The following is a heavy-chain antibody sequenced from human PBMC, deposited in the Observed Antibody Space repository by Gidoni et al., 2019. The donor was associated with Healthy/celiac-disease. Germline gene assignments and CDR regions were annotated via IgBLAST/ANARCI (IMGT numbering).Heavy chain of an antibody. J-gene: IGHJ4*02. V-gene: IGHV3-11*01. CDR2: ISSSGSTI. CDR3: AITLQWLDPPFDY. CDR1: GFTFSDYY. D-gene: IGHD6-19*01. Sequence: VQLVESGGGLVKPGGSLRLSCAASGFTFSDYYMSWIRQAPGKGLEGVSYISSSGSTISYADSVKGRFTIFRDNAKNSLYLQMTSLRAEDTAVYYCAITLQWLDPPFDYWGQGTLVTVSS.